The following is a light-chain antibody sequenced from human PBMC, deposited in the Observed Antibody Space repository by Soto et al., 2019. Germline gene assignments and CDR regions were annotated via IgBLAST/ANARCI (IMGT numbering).Light chain of an antibody. J-gene: IGKJ5*01. CDR3: QQYGSVSIT. Sequence: EIVLTQSPGTLSLSPGERATLSCRASQSVSSSYLAWYQQKPGQAPRLLIYGASSRATGIPDRFSGSGSGTDFTLTISRLEPEDFAVYYCQQYGSVSITFGQGTRLAI. CDR1: QSVSSSY. CDR2: GAS. V-gene: IGKV3-20*01.